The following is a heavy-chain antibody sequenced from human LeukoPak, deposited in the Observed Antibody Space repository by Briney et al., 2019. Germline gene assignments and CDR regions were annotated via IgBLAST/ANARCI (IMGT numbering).Heavy chain of an antibody. CDR1: GGSISTYY. V-gene: IGHV4-59*01. Sequence: SETLSLTCTLSGGSISTYYWSWIRQPPGKGLEWIGYIYHSGSTNYNPSLKSRVTISVDTSKNQFSLKLSSVTAADTAVYYCARDSGYSSSFFDIWGQGTMVTVSS. CDR2: IYHSGST. D-gene: IGHD6-13*01. CDR3: ARDSGYSSSFFDI. J-gene: IGHJ3*02.